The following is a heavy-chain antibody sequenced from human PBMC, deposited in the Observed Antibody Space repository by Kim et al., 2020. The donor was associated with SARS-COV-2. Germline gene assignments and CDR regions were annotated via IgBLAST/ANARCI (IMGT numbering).Heavy chain of an antibody. CDR1: GGSISSSSYY. D-gene: IGHD2-15*01. CDR2: IYYSGST. Sequence: SETLSLTCTVSGGSISSSSYYWGWIRQPPGKGLEWIGSIYYSGSTYYNPSLKSRVTISVDTSKNQFSLKLSSVTAADTAVYYCARHSVCSGGSCYSPWGQGTLVTVSS. J-gene: IGHJ5*02. V-gene: IGHV4-39*01. CDR3: ARHSVCSGGSCYSP.